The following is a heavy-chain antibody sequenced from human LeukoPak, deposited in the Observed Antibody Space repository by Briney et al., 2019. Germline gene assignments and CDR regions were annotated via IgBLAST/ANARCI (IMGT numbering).Heavy chain of an antibody. CDR2: INPNSGGT. CDR1: GYTFTGYY. CDR3: ARVITFGGVIVPFDY. V-gene: IGHV1-2*02. D-gene: IGHD3-16*02. J-gene: IGHJ4*02. Sequence: ASVKVSCKASGYTFTGYYMHCVRQAPGQGLEWMGWINPNSGGTNYAQKFQGRVTMTRDTSISTAYMELSRLRSDDTAVYYCARVITFGGVIVPFDYWGQGTLVTVSS.